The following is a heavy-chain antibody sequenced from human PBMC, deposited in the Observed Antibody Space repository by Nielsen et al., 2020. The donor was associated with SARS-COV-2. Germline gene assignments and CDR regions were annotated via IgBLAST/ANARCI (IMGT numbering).Heavy chain of an antibody. V-gene: IGHV3-30*04. CDR1: GITFRNYE. Sequence: GGSLRLSCAASGITFRNYEMPLVRQPPATGLEGVALISYDGTKTYYADSVRGRFTISRDNSKNTLSLQMETLRVEDTGVYHCARDLGYHDYWGQGTLVTVSS. CDR3: ARDLGYHDY. D-gene: IGHD6-13*01. J-gene: IGHJ4*02. CDR2: ISYDGTKT.